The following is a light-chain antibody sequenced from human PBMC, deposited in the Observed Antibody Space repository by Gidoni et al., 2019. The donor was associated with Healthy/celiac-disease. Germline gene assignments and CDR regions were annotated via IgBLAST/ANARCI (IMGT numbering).Light chain of an antibody. Sequence: SYELTQPPSVSVSPGQTASITCPGDKLGDKYACWYQQKPGQSPVLVIYQDSQRPSGIPERFSGSNSGNTATLTISGTQAMDEADYYCQAWDSNTAQFGGGTKLTVL. J-gene: IGLJ2*01. V-gene: IGLV3-1*01. CDR1: KLGDKY. CDR3: QAWDSNTAQ. CDR2: QDS.